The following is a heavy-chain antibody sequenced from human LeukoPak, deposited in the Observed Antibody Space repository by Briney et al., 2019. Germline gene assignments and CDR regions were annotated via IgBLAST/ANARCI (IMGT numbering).Heavy chain of an antibody. J-gene: IGHJ3*02. CDR2: IIPIFGTA. CDR1: GGTFSSYA. V-gene: IGHV1-69*05. Sequence: SVKVSCKASGGTFSSYAISWVRQAPGQGLEWMGGIIPIFGTANYAQKFQGRVTITTDESTSTAYMELSSLRSEDTAVYYCARTLYCSSTSCYNHDAFDICGQGTMVTVSS. D-gene: IGHD2-2*02. CDR3: ARTLYCSSTSCYNHDAFDI.